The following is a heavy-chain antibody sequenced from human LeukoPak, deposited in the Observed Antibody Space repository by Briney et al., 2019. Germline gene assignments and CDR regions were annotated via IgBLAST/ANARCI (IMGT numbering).Heavy chain of an antibody. V-gene: IGHV4-39*07. Sequence: SETLSLTCTVSGGSISSSNYYWGWIRQPPVKGLEWIGNIYYGGSSYCNPSLQSRVTISLDTSKNQFSLKLRSVTAADTAVYYCAREVWYDILTGYYFDYWGQGTLVTVSS. CDR2: IYYGGSS. J-gene: IGHJ4*02. CDR1: GGSISSSNYY. CDR3: AREVWYDILTGYYFDY. D-gene: IGHD3-9*01.